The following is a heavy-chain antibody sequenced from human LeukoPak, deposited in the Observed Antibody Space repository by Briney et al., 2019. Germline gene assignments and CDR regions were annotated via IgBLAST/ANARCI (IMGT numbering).Heavy chain of an antibody. Sequence: GGSLRLSCAASGFTLSSYSMNWVRQAPGKGLEWVSSISSSSSSYIYYADSVKGRFTISRDNAKNSLYLQMNSLRAEDTAVYYCARARGGSYYSVDYWGQGTLVTVSS. D-gene: IGHD1-26*01. J-gene: IGHJ4*02. CDR3: ARARGGSYYSVDY. CDR2: ISSSSSSYI. CDR1: GFTLSSYS. V-gene: IGHV3-21*01.